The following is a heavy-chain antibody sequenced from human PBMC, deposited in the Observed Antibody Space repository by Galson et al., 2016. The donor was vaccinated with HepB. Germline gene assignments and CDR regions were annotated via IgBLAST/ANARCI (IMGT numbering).Heavy chain of an antibody. D-gene: IGHD3-10*01. J-gene: IGHJ4*02. V-gene: IGHV3-23*01. CDR3: AKDRRGPDWGYGEYDY. Sequence: SLRLSCAASGFTFSSYAMGWVSQAPGKGLEWVTGIVGSGGNIYYADSVKGRFTMSRDNSKNTLYLQMSSLRAEDTAVYYCAKDRRGPDWGYGEYDYWGQGTLVAVSS. CDR1: GFTFSSYA. CDR2: IVGSGGNI.